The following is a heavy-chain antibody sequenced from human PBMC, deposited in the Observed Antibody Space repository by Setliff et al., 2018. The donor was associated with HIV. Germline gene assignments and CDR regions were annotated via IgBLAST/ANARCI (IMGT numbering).Heavy chain of an antibody. CDR1: GYTFTSYD. CDR3: ARVAWYYSFWSRLGDSCDI. D-gene: IGHD3-3*01. Sequence: ASVKVSCKASGYTFTSYDINWVRQANGQGLEWMGWMNHNSGNTGSAQKLQGRVTMTTDTSTSTAYMELRSLSSDDTAVYYCARVAWYYSFWSRLGDSCDIGGQGTMVTVSS. J-gene: IGHJ3*02. CDR2: MNHNSGNT. V-gene: IGHV1-8*02.